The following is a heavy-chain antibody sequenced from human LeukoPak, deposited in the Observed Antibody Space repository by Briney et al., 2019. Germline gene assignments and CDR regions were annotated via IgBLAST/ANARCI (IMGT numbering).Heavy chain of an antibody. J-gene: IGHJ5*02. CDR3: ASAVGYCSGGSCYSVSLFDP. D-gene: IGHD2-15*01. Sequence: SETLSLTCAVYGGSFSGYYWSWIRQPPGKGLEWIGEINHSGSTNYNPSLKSRVTISVDTSKNQFSLKLSSVTAADTAVYYCASAVGYCSGGSCYSVSLFDPWGQGTLVTVSS. CDR1: GGSFSGYY. V-gene: IGHV4-34*01. CDR2: INHSGST.